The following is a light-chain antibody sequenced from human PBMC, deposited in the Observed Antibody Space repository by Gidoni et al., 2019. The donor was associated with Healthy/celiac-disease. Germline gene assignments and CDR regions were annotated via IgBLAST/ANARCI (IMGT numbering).Light chain of an antibody. CDR2: DAS. Sequence: AIQLTKSPSSLSASVGDRVTITCRASQGISSALAWYQQKPGKAPKLLIYDASSLASGVPSRFSGSGSGTDFTLTISSLQPEDFATYYCQQFNSYPITFGQGTRLEIK. CDR1: QGISSA. V-gene: IGKV1-13*02. CDR3: QQFNSYPIT. J-gene: IGKJ5*01.